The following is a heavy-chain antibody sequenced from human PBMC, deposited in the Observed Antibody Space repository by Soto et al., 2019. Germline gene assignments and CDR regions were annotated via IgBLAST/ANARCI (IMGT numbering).Heavy chain of an antibody. CDR3: ARAYYDFWSGYYFSHAFDI. CDR2: VSGYNFDT. V-gene: IGHV1-18*01. CDR1: GYSFTSYG. J-gene: IGHJ3*02. D-gene: IGHD3-3*01. Sequence: ASVKVSCKASGYSFTSYGISWVRQAPGQGLEWMGWVSGYNFDTIYVQKFQGRVTMTRNTSISTAHMELSSLRSEDTAVYYCARAYYDFWSGYYFSHAFDIWGRGTMVTVSS.